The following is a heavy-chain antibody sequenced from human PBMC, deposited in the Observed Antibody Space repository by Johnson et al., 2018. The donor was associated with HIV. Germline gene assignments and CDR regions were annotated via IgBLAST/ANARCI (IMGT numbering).Heavy chain of an antibody. D-gene: IGHD3-3*01. Sequence: VQLVESGGGLVQPGGSLRLSCAASGFTVSSNYMSWVRQAPGKGLAWVSVIYSGGSRYYADSVKGRFTISRDNSKSTLYLQMTSLRAEDTAVYYCAREPLAHYTFWSAYLHAFDIWGQGTMVTVSS. CDR2: IYSGGSR. CDR1: GFTVSSNY. V-gene: IGHV3-66*01. CDR3: AREPLAHYTFWSAYLHAFDI. J-gene: IGHJ3*02.